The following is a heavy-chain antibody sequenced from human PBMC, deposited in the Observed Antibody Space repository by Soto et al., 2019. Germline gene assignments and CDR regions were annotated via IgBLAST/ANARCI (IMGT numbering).Heavy chain of an antibody. D-gene: IGHD3-10*02. V-gene: IGHV5-51*01. CDR1: GYSFTSYW. J-gene: IGHJ3*02. CDR2: IYPGDSDT. CDR3: ASDYDYVNAFDI. Sequence: XSLKISCKGSGYSFTSYWICWVRQMPGKGLEWMGIIYPGDSDTRYSPSFQGQVTISADKSISTAYLQWSSLKASDTAMYYCASDYDYVNAFDIWGQGTMVTVSS.